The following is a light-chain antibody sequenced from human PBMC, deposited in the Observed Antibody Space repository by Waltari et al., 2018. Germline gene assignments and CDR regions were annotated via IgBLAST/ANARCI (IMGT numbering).Light chain of an antibody. Sequence: IQMTQSPSSLSASVGDRGTITCRASQTISNYVVWFQQTPGKAPKSLIYADYSLQGGAPSRFSGAGSGTDFTLTISSLQPEDFATYYCQQYHSYPLTFGGGTKVEVK. CDR3: QQYHSYPLT. J-gene: IGKJ4*01. CDR2: ADY. V-gene: IGKV1-16*01. CDR1: QTISNY.